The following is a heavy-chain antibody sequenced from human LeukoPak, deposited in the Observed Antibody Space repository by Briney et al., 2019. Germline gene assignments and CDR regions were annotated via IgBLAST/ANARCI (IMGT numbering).Heavy chain of an antibody. D-gene: IGHD6-13*01. CDR2: IWYDGSIK. V-gene: IGHV3-33*01. J-gene: IGHJ4*02. CDR3: ARGQQLVKTD. Sequence: GGSLRLSYAASGFNFSTYGIHWVRQAPGKGLEWVAVIWYDGSIKNYADSVKGRFTISRDNSKNTVYLQMDSLRAEDTALYYCARGQQLVKTDWGQGTLVTVSS. CDR1: GFNFSTYG.